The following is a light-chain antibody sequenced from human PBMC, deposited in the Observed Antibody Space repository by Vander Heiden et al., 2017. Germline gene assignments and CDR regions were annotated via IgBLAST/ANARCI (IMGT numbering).Light chain of an antibody. V-gene: IGLV1-40*01. Sequence: QSGLRQPESETGAPGQRVTISTTGSSSNIGAGYDVHCYQQLPGTAPNLLIYGNSHRPSGVPDRFSGSKSGTSASLAMPGLQAGDEADYYCQSYDSILSGSVVFGGGTKLTVL. CDR1: SSNIGAGYD. CDR3: QSYDSILSGSVV. J-gene: IGLJ2*01. CDR2: GNS.